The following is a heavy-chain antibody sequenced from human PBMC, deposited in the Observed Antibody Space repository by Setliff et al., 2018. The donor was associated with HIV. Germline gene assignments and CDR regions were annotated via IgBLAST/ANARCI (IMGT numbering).Heavy chain of an antibody. V-gene: IGHV1-2*02. CDR2: INPNSGGT. CDR3: ARALDSSAVIEGYFDF. CDR1: GYTFIGYN. D-gene: IGHD2-15*01. Sequence: ASVKVSCKASGYTFIGYNMHWVRQAPGQGLEWMGWINPNSGGTNYAQKFQGRVIMTRDTSISTAYMELSRLRSDDTAVYYCARALDSSAVIEGYFDFWGQGMLVTVS. J-gene: IGHJ4*02.